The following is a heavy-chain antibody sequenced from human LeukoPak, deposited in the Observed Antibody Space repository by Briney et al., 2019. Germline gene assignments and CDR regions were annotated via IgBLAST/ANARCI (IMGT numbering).Heavy chain of an antibody. CDR1: GGSFSGYY. CDR3: ARDQGLAAAL. Sequence: SETLSLTCAVYGGSFSGYYWSWLRQPPGKGLEWIGEINHSGSTYYNPSLKSRLTMSVDTSKNQFSLKLNSVTAADTAVYYCARDQGLAAALWGQGTMVTVSS. D-gene: IGHD6-13*01. V-gene: IGHV4-34*01. J-gene: IGHJ3*01. CDR2: INHSGST.